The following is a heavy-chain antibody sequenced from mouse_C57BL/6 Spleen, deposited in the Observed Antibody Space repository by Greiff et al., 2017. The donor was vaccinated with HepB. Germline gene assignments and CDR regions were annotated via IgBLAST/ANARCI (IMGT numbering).Heavy chain of an antibody. V-gene: IGHV1-59*01. D-gene: IGHD1-1*01. Sequence: QVQLQQPGAELVRPGTSVKLSCKASGYTFTSYWMHWVKQRPGQGLEWIGVIDPSDSYTNYNQKFKGKATLTVDTSSSTAYMQLSSLTSEDSAVYYCARRGYYYGPRGFDYWGQGTTLTVSS. CDR3: ARRGYYYGPRGFDY. CDR2: IDPSDSYT. J-gene: IGHJ2*01. CDR1: GYTFTSYW.